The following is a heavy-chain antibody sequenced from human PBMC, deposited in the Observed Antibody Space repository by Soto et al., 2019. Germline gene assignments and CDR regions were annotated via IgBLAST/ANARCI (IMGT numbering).Heavy chain of an antibody. J-gene: IGHJ3*01. Sequence: QVRLQESGPGLVKPSQTVSLTCTVSGGSISSDGYYWTWIRHHPGKGLEWIGYIYYSGHTYYNPSLKSRVTISIDTSKNQFSLKLSSVTTADTAVYYCATYYDYGDHWRDDVWGQGTMVTVSS. CDR2: IYYSGHT. CDR1: GGSISSDGYY. V-gene: IGHV4-31*04. D-gene: IGHD4-17*01. CDR3: ATYYDYGDHWRDDV.